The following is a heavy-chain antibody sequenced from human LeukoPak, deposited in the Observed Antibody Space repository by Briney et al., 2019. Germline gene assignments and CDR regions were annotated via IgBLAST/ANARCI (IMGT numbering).Heavy chain of an antibody. Sequence: SETLSLTCTVSCGSISSSNYYWGWIRQPPGKGLEWIGSVYYSGSTYYNPSLKSRVTISVDTSKNQFSLKLSSVTAADTAVYYCARICSTTSCHLDYWGQGTLVTVSS. V-gene: IGHV4-39*01. D-gene: IGHD2-2*01. CDR3: ARICSTTSCHLDY. J-gene: IGHJ4*02. CDR2: VYYSGST. CDR1: CGSISSSNYY.